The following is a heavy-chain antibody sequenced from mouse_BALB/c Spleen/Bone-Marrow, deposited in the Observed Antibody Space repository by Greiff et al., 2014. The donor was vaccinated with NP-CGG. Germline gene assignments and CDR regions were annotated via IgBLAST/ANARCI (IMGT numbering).Heavy chain of an antibody. Sequence: EVKLQQSGAELVRPGALVKLSCKASGFNIKDYYMHWVKQRPEQGLEWIGWIDPENGNTIYDPKFQGKASITADTSSNTAYLQLSSLTSEDTAVYYCASYYGSSYDYLDYWGQGTTLTVSS. CDR2: IDPENGNT. CDR3: ASYYGSSYDYLDY. V-gene: IGHV14-1*02. J-gene: IGHJ2*01. D-gene: IGHD1-1*01. CDR1: GFNIKDYY.